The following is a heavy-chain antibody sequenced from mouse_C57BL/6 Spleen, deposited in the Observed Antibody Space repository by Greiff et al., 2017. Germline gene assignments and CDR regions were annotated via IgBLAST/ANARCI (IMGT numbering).Heavy chain of an antibody. CDR2: INPSTGGT. CDR1: GYSFTGYY. J-gene: IGHJ4*01. Sequence: VQLKESGPELVKPGASVKISCKASGYSFTGYYMNWVKQSPEKSLEWIGEINPSTGGTTYNQKFKAKATLTVDKSSSTAYMQLKSLTSEDSAVYYCARDLYPYAMDYWGQGTSVTVSS. V-gene: IGHV1-42*01. CDR3: ARDLYPYAMDY.